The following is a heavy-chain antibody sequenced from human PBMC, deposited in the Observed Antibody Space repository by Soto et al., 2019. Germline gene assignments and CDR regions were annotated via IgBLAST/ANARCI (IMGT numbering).Heavy chain of an antibody. V-gene: IGHV3-15*01. Sequence: EVQLVESGGGLVKPGGSLGLSCAASGISFNGAWMSWVRQAPGKGLEWVGLIKSKTNGGTTDYAAPVKGRFTISRDDSKTTLFLQMNSLKTEDTAVYYCITPSQPLPNGFDFWGQGTLVTVSS. D-gene: IGHD2-2*01. CDR1: GISFNGAW. J-gene: IGHJ4*02. CDR2: IKSKTNGGTT. CDR3: ITPSQPLPNGFDF.